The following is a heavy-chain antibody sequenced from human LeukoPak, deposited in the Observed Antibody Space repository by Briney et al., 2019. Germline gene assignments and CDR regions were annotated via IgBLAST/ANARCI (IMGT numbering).Heavy chain of an antibody. CDR1: GFTFSSFA. CDR3: AREAIGNYFDY. J-gene: IGHJ4*02. CDR2: ISYDGSNK. Sequence: GGSLRLSCAASGFTFSSFAMHWVRQAPGKGLEWVAVISYDGSNKYYADSVKGRFTISRDNSKNTLYVEMNSLRAEDTAVYYCAREAIGNYFDYWGQGTLVTVSS. V-gene: IGHV3-30-3*01.